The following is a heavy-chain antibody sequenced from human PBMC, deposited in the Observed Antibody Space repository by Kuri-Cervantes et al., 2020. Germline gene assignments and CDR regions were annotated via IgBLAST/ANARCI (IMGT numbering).Heavy chain of an antibody. CDR1: GYSFTGYY. D-gene: IGHD4-17*01. Sequence: ALVKVSCKTSGYSFTGYYLHWVRQAPGQGLEWMGWINPNSGDTKYAQKCRDWVTMTRDTSIRTAYMDLSRLRSDDTAVYYCARQDVSAVTLDYWGQGTLVTVSS. CDR2: INPNSGDT. V-gene: IGHV1-2*04. CDR3: ARQDVSAVTLDY. J-gene: IGHJ4*02.